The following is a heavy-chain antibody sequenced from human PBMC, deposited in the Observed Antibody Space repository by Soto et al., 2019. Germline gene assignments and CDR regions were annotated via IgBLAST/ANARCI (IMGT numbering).Heavy chain of an antibody. J-gene: IGHJ4*01. CDR2: IWYDGSQK. CDR1: GFNFSKFG. D-gene: IGHD3-16*01. CDR3: AKEVWGLYTFGRPLDN. V-gene: IGHV3-33*07. Sequence: QAHLVESGGRVVQPGRSLRLSCAASGFNFSKFGMYWLRQAPGKGLEWVAVIWYDGSQKYYADSVKGRFTISRDNSNNTLYLQMSSLRAEDTAVYYCAKEVWGLYTFGRPLDNWGHGTLVTVSS.